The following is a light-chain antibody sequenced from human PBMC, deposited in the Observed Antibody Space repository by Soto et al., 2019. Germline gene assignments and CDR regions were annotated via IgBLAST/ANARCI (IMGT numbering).Light chain of an antibody. CDR2: EVS. CDR1: SSDVGGYKY. Sequence: QSVLTQPASVSGSPGQSITISCTGTSSDVGGYKYVSWYQQHPDKAPKLIIFEVSNRPSGISSRFSGSKSGNTASLTISGLQAEEEADYYCASYTSSSTSVIFGRGTKLTVL. CDR3: ASYTSSSTSVI. V-gene: IGLV2-14*01. J-gene: IGLJ2*01.